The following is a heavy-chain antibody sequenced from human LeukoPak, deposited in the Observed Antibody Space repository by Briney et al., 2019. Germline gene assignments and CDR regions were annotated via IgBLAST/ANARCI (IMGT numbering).Heavy chain of an antibody. CDR1: GFTFSSYW. J-gene: IGHJ4*02. V-gene: IGHV3-74*01. Sequence: PGGSLRLSCAASGFTFSSYWMHWVRQVPGKGLVWVARINPGGSSITYADSVKGRFTISRDNAKNTLYLQMDSLRAEDTGVYYCARSNQAVDYWGRGTLVTVSS. D-gene: IGHD1-14*01. CDR2: INPGGSSI. CDR3: ARSNQAVDY.